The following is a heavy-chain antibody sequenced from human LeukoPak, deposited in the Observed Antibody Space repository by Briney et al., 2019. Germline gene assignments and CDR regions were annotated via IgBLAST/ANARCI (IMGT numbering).Heavy chain of an antibody. CDR2: ISSSSSVI. V-gene: IGHV3-48*01. CDR1: GSTFSSHT. Sequence: GGSLRLSCAASGSTFSSHTMNWVRQAPGKGLEWVSYISSSSSVIYYADSVKGRFTISRDNSKNTLYLQMNSLRAEDTAVYYCAKGSVGDYGDFTGEYYFDYWGQGTLVTVSS. CDR3: AKGSVGDYGDFTGEYYFDY. J-gene: IGHJ4*02. D-gene: IGHD4-17*01.